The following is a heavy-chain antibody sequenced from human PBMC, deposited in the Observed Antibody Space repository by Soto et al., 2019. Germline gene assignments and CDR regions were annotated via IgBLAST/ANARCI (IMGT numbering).Heavy chain of an antibody. CDR3: AREDCSGGSCYSGLPGAFDI. CDR1: GFTVSSNS. V-gene: IGHV3-66*01. Sequence: GGSLRLSCVASGFTVSSNSMSWVRQAPGKGLEWVSVIYSGGSTYYADSVKGRFTISRDTSKNTLYLQMNSLRAEDTAEYYCAREDCSGGSCYSGLPGAFDIWGQGTMVTVSS. CDR2: IYSGGST. D-gene: IGHD2-15*01. J-gene: IGHJ3*02.